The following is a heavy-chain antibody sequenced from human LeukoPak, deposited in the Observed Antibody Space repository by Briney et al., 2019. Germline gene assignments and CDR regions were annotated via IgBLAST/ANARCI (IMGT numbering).Heavy chain of an antibody. CDR3: ASELLVYDFWSGYDTTRAMDV. J-gene: IGHJ6*02. V-gene: IGHV3-23*01. CDR1: GFTFRDYT. D-gene: IGHD3-3*01. CDR2: ISSSGDST. Sequence: GGSLRLSCAASGFTFRDYTMNWVRQAPGKGLEWVSGISSSGDSTYYIDSVKGRFTISRGNSKTTLWLQMNSLRADDTAVYYCASELLVYDFWSGYDTTRAMDVWGQGTTVTVSS.